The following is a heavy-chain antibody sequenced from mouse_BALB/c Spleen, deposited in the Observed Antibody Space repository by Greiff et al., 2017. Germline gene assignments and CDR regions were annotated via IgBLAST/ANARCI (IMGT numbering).Heavy chain of an antibody. V-gene: IGHV2-2*02. Sequence: VKLMESGPGLVQPSQSLSITCTVSGFSLTSYGVHWVRQSPGKGLEWLGVIWSGGSTDYNAAFISRLSISKDNSKSQVFFKMNSLQANDTAIYYCARNAGLQYSFYYWGQDTTLAVSS. CDR3: ARNAGLQYSFYY. CDR2: IWSGGST. D-gene: IGHD2-4*01. CDR1: GFSLTSYG. J-gene: IGHJ2*01.